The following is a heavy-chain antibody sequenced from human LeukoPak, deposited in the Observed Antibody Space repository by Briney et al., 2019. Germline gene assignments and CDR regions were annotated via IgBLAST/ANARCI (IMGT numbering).Heavy chain of an antibody. J-gene: IGHJ3*02. D-gene: IGHD2-15*01. CDR1: GGSISSSSYY. Sequence: PSETLSLTCTVSGGSISSSSYYWGWIRQPPGKGLEWIGSIYYSGSTYYNPSLKSRVTISVDTSKNQFSLKLSSVTAADTAVYYCARESVGLADAFDIWGQGTMVTVSS. CDR3: ARESVGLADAFDI. CDR2: IYYSGST. V-gene: IGHV4-39*07.